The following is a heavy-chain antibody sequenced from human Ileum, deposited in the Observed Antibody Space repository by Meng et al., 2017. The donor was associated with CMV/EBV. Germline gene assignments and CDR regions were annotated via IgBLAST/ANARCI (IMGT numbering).Heavy chain of an antibody. CDR1: GASISSGDYY. CDR2: IFFSGNT. J-gene: IGHJ5*02. Sequence: QVQLQEAGPGLVKPSQTLSLSCTVPGASISSGDYYWCWIRQPPGKGLEWIGYIFFSGNTYYNPSLNNRVIISIDTPRNQFSLKVDSVTAADTAVYYCARFRIAALGNLFDPWGHGTLVTVSS. V-gene: IGHV4-30-4*08. D-gene: IGHD6-13*01. CDR3: ARFRIAALGNLFDP.